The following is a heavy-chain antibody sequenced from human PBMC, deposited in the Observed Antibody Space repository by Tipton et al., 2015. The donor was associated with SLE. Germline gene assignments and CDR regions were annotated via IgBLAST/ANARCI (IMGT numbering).Heavy chain of an antibody. V-gene: IGHV4-39*07. J-gene: IGHJ4*02. CDR3: AGDSRSLDY. CDR2: IKDRGST. CDR1: GASMRSKTYY. Sequence: TLSLTCTVSGASMRSKTYYWSWIRQRPGKGLEWIGEIKDRGSTYYNPSLKSRVTISVDTSKNQFSLRLSSVTAADTAVYYCAGDSRSLDYWGQGTLVTVSS.